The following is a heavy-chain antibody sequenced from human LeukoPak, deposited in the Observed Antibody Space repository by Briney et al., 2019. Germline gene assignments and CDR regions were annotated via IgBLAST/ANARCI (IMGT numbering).Heavy chain of an antibody. CDR1: GFTFSSYA. D-gene: IGHD2-15*01. V-gene: IGHV3-30*04. J-gene: IGHJ6*02. CDR3: ARVRCSGGSCYLAYYYYGMDV. CDR2: ISYDGSNK. Sequence: PGGSLRLSCAASGFTFSSYAMHWVRQAPGKGLEWVAVISYDGSNKYYADSVKGRFTISRDNSKNTLYLQMNSLRAEDTAVYYCARVRCSGGSCYLAYYYYGMDVWGQGTTVTVSS.